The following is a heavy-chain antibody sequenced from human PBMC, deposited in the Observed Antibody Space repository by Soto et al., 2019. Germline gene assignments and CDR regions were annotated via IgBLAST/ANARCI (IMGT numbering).Heavy chain of an antibody. CDR3: AKDLLRYFDWLFHYYYYYGMDV. D-gene: IGHD3-9*01. Sequence: VGSLRLSCASSVFTFSSYGMHCVRHSPGKWLEWVAVISYDGSNKYYADSVKGRFTISRDNSKNTLYLQMNSLRAENTAVYYCAKDLLRYFDWLFHYYYYYGMDVWGQGTTVTVSS. V-gene: IGHV3-30*18. J-gene: IGHJ6*02. CDR1: VFTFSSYG. CDR2: ISYDGSNK.